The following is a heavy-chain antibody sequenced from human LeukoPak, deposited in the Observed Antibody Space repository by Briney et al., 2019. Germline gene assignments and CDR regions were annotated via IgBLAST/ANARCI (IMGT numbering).Heavy chain of an antibody. CDR2: INPNSGGT. CDR1: GYTFIDYY. CDR3: ARAGGGYSSGWGAFDI. D-gene: IGHD5-18*01. V-gene: IGHV1-2*02. J-gene: IGHJ3*02. Sequence: ASVKVSCKASGYTFIDYYMHWVRQAPGQGLEWMGWINPNSGGTSYAQNSQGRVTMTRDTSISTAYMELSGLRFDDTAVYYCARAGGGYSSGWGAFDIWGQGTLFTVSS.